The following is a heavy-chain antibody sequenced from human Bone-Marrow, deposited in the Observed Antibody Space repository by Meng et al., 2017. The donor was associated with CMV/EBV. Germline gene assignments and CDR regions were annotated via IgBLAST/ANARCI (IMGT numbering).Heavy chain of an antibody. Sequence: SYSMNWVRQAQGKGLEWVSSISSSSSYIYYADSVKGRFTISRDNAKNSLYLQMNSLRAEDTAVYYCARDETYYYDSSGYYYGVFGYWGQGTLVTVSS. J-gene: IGHJ4*02. CDR1: SYS. CDR3: ARDETYYYDSSGYYYGVFGY. D-gene: IGHD3-22*01. CDR2: ISSSSSYI. V-gene: IGHV3-21*01.